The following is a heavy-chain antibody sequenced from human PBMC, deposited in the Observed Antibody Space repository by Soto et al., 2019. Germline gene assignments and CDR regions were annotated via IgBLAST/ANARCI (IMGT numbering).Heavy chain of an antibody. Sequence: QVQLQESGPGLVKPSETLSLTCTVSGGSISSSYWSWIRQPPGKGLEWIGYMYDSGSTNYNPSLRSRVTISVDPSKKQFSLKLSSVTAADTAVYYCARGSGNYYYYGLDVWGQGTTVTVSS. D-gene: IGHD1-26*01. CDR1: GGSISSSY. CDR3: ARGSGNYYYYGLDV. J-gene: IGHJ6*02. CDR2: MYDSGST. V-gene: IGHV4-59*01.